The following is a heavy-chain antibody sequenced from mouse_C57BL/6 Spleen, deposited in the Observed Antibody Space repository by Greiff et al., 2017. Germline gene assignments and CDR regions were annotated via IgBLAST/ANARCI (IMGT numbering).Heavy chain of an antibody. CDR3: GRRDIYDGSAWLAY. CDR1: GYTFTSYW. CDR2: IDPSDSYT. J-gene: IGHJ3*01. D-gene: IGHD2-3*01. Sequence: QVQLQQPGAELVMPGASVKLSCKASGYTFTSYWMHWVKQRPGQGLEWIGEIDPSDSYTNYNQKFKGKSTLTVDKSSSTAYMQLSSLTSEDSAVYYCGRRDIYDGSAWLAYWGQGTLVTVSA. V-gene: IGHV1-69*01.